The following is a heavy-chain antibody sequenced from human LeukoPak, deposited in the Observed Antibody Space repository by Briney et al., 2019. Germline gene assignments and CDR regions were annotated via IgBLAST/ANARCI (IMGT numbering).Heavy chain of an antibody. Sequence: SETLSLTCTVSGGSISSYYWSWIRQPAGKGLGWIGRIYTSGSTNYNPSLKSRVTMSVDTSKNQFSLKLSSVTAADTAVYYCATAVATEDFDYWGQGTLVTVSS. J-gene: IGHJ4*02. D-gene: IGHD5-12*01. CDR2: IYTSGST. CDR3: ATAVATEDFDY. CDR1: GGSISSYY. V-gene: IGHV4-4*07.